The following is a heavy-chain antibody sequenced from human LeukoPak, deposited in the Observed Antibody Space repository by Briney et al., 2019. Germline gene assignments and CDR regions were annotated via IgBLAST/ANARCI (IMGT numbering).Heavy chain of an antibody. V-gene: IGHV3-23*01. CDR1: GFTFTTYS. CDR2: ISGSGGST. Sequence: GGSLRLSCAASGFTFTTYSMNWVRQAPGKGLEWVSAISGSGGSTYYADSVKGRFTISRDNSKNTLYLQMNSLRAEDTAVYYCAKGIAVRSSSWYAFDIWGQGTMVTVSS. J-gene: IGHJ3*02. D-gene: IGHD6-13*01. CDR3: AKGIAVRSSSWYAFDI.